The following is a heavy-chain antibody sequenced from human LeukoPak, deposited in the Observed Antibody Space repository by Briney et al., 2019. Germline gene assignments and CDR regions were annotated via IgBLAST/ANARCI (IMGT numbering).Heavy chain of an antibody. D-gene: IGHD3-22*01. CDR1: GYTFTSYG. Sequence: ASVKVSCRASGYTFTSYGISWVRQAPGQGLEWMGWISAYDGNTNYAQKLQGRVTMTTDTSTSTAYMELRSQRSDDTTVYYCATLRDSSGYSDWGQGTLVTVSS. J-gene: IGHJ4*02. CDR2: ISAYDGNT. V-gene: IGHV1-18*01. CDR3: ATLRDSSGYSD.